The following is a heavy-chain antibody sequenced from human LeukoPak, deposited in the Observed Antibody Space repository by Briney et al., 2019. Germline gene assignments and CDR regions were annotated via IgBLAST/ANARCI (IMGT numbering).Heavy chain of an antibody. V-gene: IGHV3-21*01. Sequence: GGSLRLSCAASGFTFSSYSMNWVRQAPGKGLEWVSSISSSSSYIYYADSVKGRFTISRDNAKNSLYLQMNSLRAEDTAVYYCARGYYYDSSGYWAAFDIWGQGTMVTVSS. CDR3: ARGYYYDSSGYWAAFDI. J-gene: IGHJ3*02. CDR2: ISSSSSYI. D-gene: IGHD3-22*01. CDR1: GFTFSSYS.